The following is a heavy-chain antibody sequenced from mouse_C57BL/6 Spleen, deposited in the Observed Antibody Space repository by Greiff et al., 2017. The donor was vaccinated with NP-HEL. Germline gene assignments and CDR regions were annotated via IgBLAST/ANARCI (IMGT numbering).Heavy chain of an antibody. CDR1: GYAFSSYW. Sequence: VQLQQSGAELVKPGASVKISCKASGYAFSSYWMNWVKQRPGKGLEWIGQIYPGDGDTNYNGKFKGKATLTADKSSSTAYMQLSSLTSEDSAVYCCARSGYDPIAMDYWGQGTSVTVSS. D-gene: IGHD2-3*01. CDR2: IYPGDGDT. CDR3: ARSGYDPIAMDY. V-gene: IGHV1-80*01. J-gene: IGHJ4*01.